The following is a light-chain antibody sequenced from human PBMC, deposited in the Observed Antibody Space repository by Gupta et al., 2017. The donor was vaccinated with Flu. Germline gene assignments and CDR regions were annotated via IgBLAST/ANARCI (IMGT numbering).Light chain of an antibody. CDR3: QQYDTYSWT. Sequence: XAXVGDRVTIACRASESISGWLAWYQQKPGKAPKLLIYKTSGLEDGVPSRFSGSGSGTEFSLTISSLQPDDFATYYCQQYDTYSWTFGQGTKVEIK. CDR1: ESISGW. V-gene: IGKV1-5*03. CDR2: KTS. J-gene: IGKJ1*01.